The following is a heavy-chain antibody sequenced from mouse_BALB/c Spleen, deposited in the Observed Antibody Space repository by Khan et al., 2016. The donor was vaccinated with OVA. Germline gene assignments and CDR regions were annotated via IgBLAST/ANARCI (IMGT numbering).Heavy chain of an antibody. Sequence: EVQLQQSRAEILKPGASVKLSCTSSGFNIKDTYMHWVKQRPEQGLEWIGRIDPANGDIKYDPKFQDKATITAATSSNTAYLQLSSLTSEDTADYYCATLSGNPFDYWGQGTLVTVSA. V-gene: IGHV14-3*02. J-gene: IGHJ3*01. CDR3: ATLSGNPFDY. CDR2: IDPANGDI. CDR1: GFNIKDTY. D-gene: IGHD1-3*01.